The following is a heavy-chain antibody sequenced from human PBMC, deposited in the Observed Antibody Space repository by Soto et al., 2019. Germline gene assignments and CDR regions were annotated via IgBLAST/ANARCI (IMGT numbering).Heavy chain of an antibody. CDR2: IYPDDSDT. CDR3: ARQYTTPYYFDS. J-gene: IGHJ4*02. V-gene: IGHV5-51*01. D-gene: IGHD2-2*02. Sequence: GEAVKISCEDSGYSFSSYWSAWVRQMPGKGLEWMGLIYPDDSDTRYNPSFQGQVTFSADKSINTAYLQWSSLKASDTAMYYCARQYTTPYYFDSWGQGTLVTVSS. CDR1: GYSFSSYW.